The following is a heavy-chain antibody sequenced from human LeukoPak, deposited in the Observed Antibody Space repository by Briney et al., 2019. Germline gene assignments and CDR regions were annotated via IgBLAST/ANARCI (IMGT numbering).Heavy chain of an antibody. D-gene: IGHD4-17*01. V-gene: IGHV4-30-4*01. CDR1: SDSISSGDYY. J-gene: IGHJ4*02. CDR2: INKKGGT. CDR3: AREHKSYGDYPYYFDS. Sequence: PSETLSLTCTVSSDSISSGDYYWSWIRQPAGKGLEFIGYINKKGGTFYNPPLKSRVSISIDTSKNQFSLKLTSVTAADTAVYFCAREHKSYGDYPYYFDSWGQGTLGTVSA.